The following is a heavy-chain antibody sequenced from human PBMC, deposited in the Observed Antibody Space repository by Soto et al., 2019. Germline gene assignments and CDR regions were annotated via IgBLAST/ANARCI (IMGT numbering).Heavy chain of an antibody. D-gene: IGHD3-3*01. CDR1: GGSVSNYY. CDR2: IHNSGST. V-gene: IGHV4-59*02. CDR3: TGGAPAIFEIYY. J-gene: IGHJ4*02. Sequence: PSETLSLTCSVSGGSVSNYYWSWIRQPPGKGLEWIGYIHNSGSTDYNPSLKSRVTISLDTSRTQFSLQVTSVTAADTGVYYCTGGAPAIFEIYYWGRGTQVTVSS.